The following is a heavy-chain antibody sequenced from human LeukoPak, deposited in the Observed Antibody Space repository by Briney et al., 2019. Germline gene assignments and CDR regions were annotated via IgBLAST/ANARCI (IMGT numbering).Heavy chain of an antibody. D-gene: IGHD5-12*01. V-gene: IGHV1-69*06. Sequence: SVKVSCKASGGTFSSYAISWVRQAPGQGLEWMGGIIPIFGTANYAQKFQGRVTITADKSTSTAYMELSSLRSEDTALYYCARGRSGYDGVDYWGQGTLVTVSS. CDR2: IIPIFGTA. CDR3: ARGRSGYDGVDY. J-gene: IGHJ4*02. CDR1: GGTFSSYA.